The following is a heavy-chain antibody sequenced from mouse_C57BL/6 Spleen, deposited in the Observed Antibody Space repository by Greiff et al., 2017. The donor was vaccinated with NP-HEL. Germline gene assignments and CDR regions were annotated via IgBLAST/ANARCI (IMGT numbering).Heavy chain of an antibody. J-gene: IGHJ4*01. CDR3: ARYPPLYGSYAMDY. Sequence: DVKLVESGGGLVQPGGSLSLSCAASGFTFTDYYMSWVRQPPGKALEWLGFIRNKANGYPTEYSASVKGRFTISRANSQSILYLHMNALRAEDSATYYCARYPPLYGSYAMDYWGQGTSVTVSS. D-gene: IGHD1-1*02. V-gene: IGHV7-3*01. CDR1: GFTFTDYY. CDR2: IRNKANGYPT.